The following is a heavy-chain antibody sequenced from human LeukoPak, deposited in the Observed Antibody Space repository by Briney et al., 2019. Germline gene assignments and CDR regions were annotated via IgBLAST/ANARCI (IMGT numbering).Heavy chain of an antibody. CDR1: GYTFTSYG. J-gene: IGHJ4*02. CDR2: ISAYNGNT. CDR3: ARDYGAGSYGDYDY. V-gene: IGHV1-18*01. D-gene: IGHD4-17*01. Sequence: ASVKVSCTASGYTFTSYGISWVRQAPGQGLEWMGWISAYNGNTNYAQKLQGRVTMTTDTSTSTAYMELRSLRSDDTAVYYCARDYGAGSYGDYDYWGQGTLVTVSS.